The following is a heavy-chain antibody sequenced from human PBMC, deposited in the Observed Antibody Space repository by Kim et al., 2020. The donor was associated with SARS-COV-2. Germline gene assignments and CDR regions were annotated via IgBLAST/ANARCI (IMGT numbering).Heavy chain of an antibody. CDR2: IDPSDSYT. V-gene: IGHV5-10-1*01. Sequence: GESLKISCKGSGYSFTSYWISWVRQMPGKGLEWMGRIDPSDSYTNYSPSFQGHVTISADKSISTAYLQWSSLKASDTAMYYCAVLAADITMVRGVIGYWGQGTLVTVSS. D-gene: IGHD3-10*01. CDR1: GYSFTSYW. J-gene: IGHJ4*02. CDR3: AVLAADITMVRGVIGY.